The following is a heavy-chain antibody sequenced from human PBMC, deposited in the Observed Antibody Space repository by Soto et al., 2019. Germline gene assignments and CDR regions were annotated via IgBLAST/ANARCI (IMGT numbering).Heavy chain of an antibody. CDR3: ARDKRSYGDTYCYGLDV. CDR2: ISYSGKDQ. D-gene: IGHD4-17*01. CDR1: GFTFDSFA. J-gene: IGHJ6*02. V-gene: IGHV3-30*04. Sequence: QGQLMESGGGVVQPGRSLRLSCDASGFTFDSFAIHWVRQAPGKGLEWVAFISYSGKDQDYTDSVKGRFTISRDNRKNNVSLQMHSLRFEDTAVYVCARDKRSYGDTYCYGLDVWGRGTTVIVSS.